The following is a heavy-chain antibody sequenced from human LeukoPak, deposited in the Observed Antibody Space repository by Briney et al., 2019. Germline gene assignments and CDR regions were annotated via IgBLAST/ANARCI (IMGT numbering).Heavy chain of an antibody. CDR1: GYTFTSYY. CDR3: AREVTAIPARGYFDY. CDR2: INPSGGST. D-gene: IGHD2-21*02. J-gene: IGHJ4*02. V-gene: IGHV1-46*01. Sequence: ASVKVSCKASGYTFTSYYMHWVRQAPGQGLEWMGIINPSGGSTSYAQKFQGRVTMTRDTSTSTVYMELSSLRAEDTAVYYCAREVTAIPARGYFDYWGQGTLVTVSS.